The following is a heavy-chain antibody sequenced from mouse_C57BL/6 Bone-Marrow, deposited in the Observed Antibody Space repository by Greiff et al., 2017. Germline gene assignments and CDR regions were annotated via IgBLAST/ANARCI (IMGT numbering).Heavy chain of an antibody. Sequence: EVKLVESGGGLVQPKGSLKLSCAASGFTFNTYAMHWVRQAPGTGLEWVARLRSKSSNYATYYAVSVKDRFTISRDNSQSMLYLQMYNLKTEDTAMYYCVRVYDYDGYYYAMDYWGQGTSVTVSS. CDR2: LRSKSSNYAT. D-gene: IGHD2-4*01. V-gene: IGHV10-3*01. CDR3: VRVYDYDGYYYAMDY. CDR1: GFTFNTYA. J-gene: IGHJ4*01.